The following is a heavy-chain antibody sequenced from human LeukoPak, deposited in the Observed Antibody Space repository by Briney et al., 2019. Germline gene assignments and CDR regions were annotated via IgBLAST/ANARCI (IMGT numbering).Heavy chain of an antibody. V-gene: IGHV3-64D*06. J-gene: IGHJ4*01. D-gene: IGHD1-14*01. CDR3: VSPVFINF. Sequence: GGSLRLSCSASGFPFSTLGIHWVRQAPGKGLEHVSTIGSDGDGIYYADSVKDRFIISRDNSKNAVYLQMSSLRPEDTAVYYCVSPVFINFWGQGTLVTVSS. CDR2: IGSDGDGI. CDR1: GFPFSTLG.